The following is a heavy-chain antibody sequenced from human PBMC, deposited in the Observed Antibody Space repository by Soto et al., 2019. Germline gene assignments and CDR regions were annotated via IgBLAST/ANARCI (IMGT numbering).Heavy chain of an antibody. J-gene: IGHJ4*02. V-gene: IGHV4-30-4*01. D-gene: IGHD3-10*01. CDR1: GGSISSGDYY. Sequence: QVQLQESGPGLVKPSQTLSLTCTVSGGSISSGDYYWSWIRQPPGQGLEWIGYIYYSGSTYYNPSPTSRVTISVDTSKTQFAPKLSSVTAADTAVYYCARVGGFGATTIDYWGQGTLVTVSS. CDR3: ARVGGFGATTIDY. CDR2: IYYSGST.